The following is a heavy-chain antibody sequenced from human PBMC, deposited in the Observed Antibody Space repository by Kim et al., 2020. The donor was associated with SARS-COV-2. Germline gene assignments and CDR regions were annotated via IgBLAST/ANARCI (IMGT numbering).Heavy chain of an antibody. Sequence: LKSRVTISVDTSKNQFSLKLSSVTSADTAVYYCAHTIYDILTGYYNRFDYWGQGTLVTVSS. V-gene: IGHV4-34*01. CDR3: AHTIYDILTGYYNRFDY. D-gene: IGHD3-9*01. J-gene: IGHJ4*02.